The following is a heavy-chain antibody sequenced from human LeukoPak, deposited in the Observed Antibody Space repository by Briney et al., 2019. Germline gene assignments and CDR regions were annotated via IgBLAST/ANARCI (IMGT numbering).Heavy chain of an antibody. J-gene: IGHJ5*02. Sequence: SETLSLTCAVYGGSFSGYYWSWIRQPPGKGLEWIGEINHSGSTNYNPSLKSRVTISVDTSKNQFSLKLSSVTAADTAVYHCARGLIDYDFWSGYYNWFDPWGQGTLVTVSS. CDR3: ARGLIDYDFWSGYYNWFDP. CDR2: INHSGST. CDR1: GGSFSGYY. V-gene: IGHV4-34*01. D-gene: IGHD3-3*01.